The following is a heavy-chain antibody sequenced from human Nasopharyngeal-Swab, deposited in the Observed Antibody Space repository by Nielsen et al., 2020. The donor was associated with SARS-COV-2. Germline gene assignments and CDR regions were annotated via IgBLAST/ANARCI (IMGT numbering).Heavy chain of an antibody. V-gene: IGHV5-51*01. Sequence: KVSCKGSGYSFTSYWIAWVRQMPGKGLEWMGIIYPRDSDTRYSPSFQGQVTISADKSISTAYLQWSSLNASDTAMYYCVRPEGVATSFKYYFQYGMDVWGQGTMVTVPS. CDR2: IYPRDSDT. D-gene: IGHD5-12*01. CDR1: GYSFTSYW. J-gene: IGHJ6*02. CDR3: VRPEGVATSFKYYFQYGMDV.